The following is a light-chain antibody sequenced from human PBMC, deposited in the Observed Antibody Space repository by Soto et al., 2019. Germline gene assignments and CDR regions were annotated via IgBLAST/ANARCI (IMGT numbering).Light chain of an antibody. V-gene: IGKV3-20*01. CDR2: DAS. Sequence: EIVLTQSPGTLSLSPGERAILSCRASQSVSSSYLAWYQQKPGQAPRLLIYDASSRATGIPDRFSGSGSGTDFTLTISRLEPEDFAVYYCQQYGSSPQTFGQGTKVEIK. CDR3: QQYGSSPQT. J-gene: IGKJ1*01. CDR1: QSVSSSY.